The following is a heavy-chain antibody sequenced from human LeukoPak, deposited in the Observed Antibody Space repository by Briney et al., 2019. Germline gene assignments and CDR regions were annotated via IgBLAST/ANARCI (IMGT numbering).Heavy chain of an antibody. Sequence: SETLSLTCTVFGGSISSSSYYWGWIRQPPGKGLEWIGSIYYSGSTYYNPSLKSRVTMSVDTSKNQFSLKLSSVTAADTAVCYCARLVATTLSFDYWGQGTLVTVSS. CDR3: ARLVATTLSFDY. CDR2: IYYSGST. D-gene: IGHD5-12*01. CDR1: GGSISSSSYY. J-gene: IGHJ4*02. V-gene: IGHV4-39*07.